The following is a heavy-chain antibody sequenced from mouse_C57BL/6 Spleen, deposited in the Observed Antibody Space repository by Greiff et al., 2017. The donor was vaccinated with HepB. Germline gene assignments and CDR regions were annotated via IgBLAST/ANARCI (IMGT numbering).Heavy chain of an antibody. Sequence: VQLQQSGAELVRPGASVTLSCKASGYTFTDYEMHWVKQTPVHGLEWIGAIDPETGGTAYNQKFKGKAILTADKSSSTAYMELRSLTSEDSAVYYCTRVTTVVATPYYFDYWGQGTTLTVSS. CDR1: GYTFTDYE. V-gene: IGHV1-15*01. CDR2: IDPETGGT. D-gene: IGHD1-1*01. CDR3: TRVTTVVATPYYFDY. J-gene: IGHJ2*01.